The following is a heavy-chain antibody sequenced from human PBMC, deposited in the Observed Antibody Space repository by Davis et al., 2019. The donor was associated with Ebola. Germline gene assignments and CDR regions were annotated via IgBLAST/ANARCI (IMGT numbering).Heavy chain of an antibody. D-gene: IGHD1-7*01. CDR2: INPNDGRT. CDR1: GYTFTNYY. Sequence: ASVKVSCKASGYTFTNYYMHWVRQAPGQGLEWMGMINPNDGRTIYAQKFQGRVTMTRDTSISTAYMELSRLRSDDTAVYYCARASEELREDYWGQGTLVTVSS. CDR3: ARASEELREDY. J-gene: IGHJ4*02. V-gene: IGHV1-2*02.